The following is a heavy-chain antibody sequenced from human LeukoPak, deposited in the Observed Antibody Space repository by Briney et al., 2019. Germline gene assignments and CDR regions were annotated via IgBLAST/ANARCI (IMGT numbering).Heavy chain of an antibody. J-gene: IGHJ4*02. CDR1: GFTFSSYW. CDR3: ARATRWLQCLAYFDY. Sequence: GGSLRLSCAASGFTFSSYWMHWVRQAPGKGLVWVSRINSDGSSTSYADSVKGRFTISRDNAKNTLYLQMNSLRPEDTAVYYCARATRWLQCLAYFDYWGQGTLVTVSS. D-gene: IGHD5-24*01. CDR2: INSDGSST. V-gene: IGHV3-74*01.